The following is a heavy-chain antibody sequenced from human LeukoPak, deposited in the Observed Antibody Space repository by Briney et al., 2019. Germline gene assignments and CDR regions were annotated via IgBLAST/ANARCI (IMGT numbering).Heavy chain of an antibody. J-gene: IGHJ4*02. CDR1: GGTFSSYA. CDR3: ARTTAAIDGGSQEN. CDR2: IIPIFGTA. V-gene: IGHV1-69*13. D-gene: IGHD2-2*01. Sequence: ASVKVSCKASGGTFSSYAISWVRQAPGQGLEWMGGIIPIFGTANYAQKFQGRVTITADESTSTAYMERSSLRSEDTAVYYCARTTAAIDGGSQENWGQGTLVTVSS.